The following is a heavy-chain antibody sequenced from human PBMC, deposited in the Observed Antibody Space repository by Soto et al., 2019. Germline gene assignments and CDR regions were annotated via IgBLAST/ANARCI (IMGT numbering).Heavy chain of an antibody. Sequence: EVYLAQSGAEVKKPGESLKISCKGSGYNFNRYWIGWVRQMPGKGLEWMAVIYPGDSDTRYSPSLQGQVTISADKSSSAAYLQWSSLQASDTATYYCARSLVNGTYEAFDIWGQGTMVTVSS. CDR3: ARSLVNGTYEAFDI. J-gene: IGHJ3*02. CDR1: GYNFNRYW. V-gene: IGHV5-51*03. CDR2: IYPGDSDT. D-gene: IGHD6-13*01.